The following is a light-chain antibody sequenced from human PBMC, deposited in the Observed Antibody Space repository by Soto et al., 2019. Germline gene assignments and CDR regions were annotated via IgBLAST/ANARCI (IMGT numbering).Light chain of an antibody. V-gene: IGKV1-39*01. CDR1: QSISSY. Sequence: DIQMTQSPSSLSPSLGDRATIPWRASQSISSYLNWYQQTPGTAPKLLSYAASSLQSGVPSRCSSSGSGTDFTLTIISLQPEDFATYYCQQSYSTPITFGQGTRLEIK. J-gene: IGKJ5*01. CDR3: QQSYSTPIT. CDR2: AAS.